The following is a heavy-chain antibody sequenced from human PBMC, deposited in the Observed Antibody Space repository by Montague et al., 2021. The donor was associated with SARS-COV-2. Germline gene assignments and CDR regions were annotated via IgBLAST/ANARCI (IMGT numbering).Heavy chain of an antibody. V-gene: IGHV3-30*04. CDR3: AREGDIVVVTDAFDI. J-gene: IGHJ3*02. D-gene: IGHD2-21*02. Sequence: SLRLSCAASGFTFSSYAMHWVRQAPGKGLEWVAVISYDGSNKYYVDSVKGRFTISRDNSKNTLYLQMNSLRAEDTAVYYCAREGDIVVVTDAFDIWGQGTMVTVSS. CDR1: GFTFSSYA. CDR2: ISYDGSNK.